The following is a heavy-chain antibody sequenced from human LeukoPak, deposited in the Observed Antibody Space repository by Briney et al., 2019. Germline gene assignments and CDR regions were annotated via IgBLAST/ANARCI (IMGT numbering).Heavy chain of an antibody. J-gene: IGHJ4*02. CDR1: GFTFSSYA. V-gene: IGHV3-23*01. D-gene: IGHD2-21*01. CDR2: ISGSGGST. CDR3: AKGVRGGYSYPPLDY. Sequence: GGSLRLSCAASGFTFSSYAMSWVRQAPGKGLEWVSAISGSGGSTYYADSVKGRFTISRDNSKNTLYLQMNSLRAEDTAVYYCAKGVRGGYSYPPLDYWGQGTLVTVSS.